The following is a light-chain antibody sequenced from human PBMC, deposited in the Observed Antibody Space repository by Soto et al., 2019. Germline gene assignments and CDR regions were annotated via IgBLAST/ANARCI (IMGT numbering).Light chain of an antibody. V-gene: IGLV2-8*01. CDR2: EVN. Sequence: QSVLTQPPSASGSPGQSVTISCTGTSSDVGGYNYVSWYQQHPGKAPKLMIYEVNKRPSGVPDRFSGSKSGNTASLTVSGLQAEDEADYYCSSYGGSSNYFFGTGTKVTVL. CDR3: SSYGGSSNYF. J-gene: IGLJ1*01. CDR1: SSDVGGYNY.